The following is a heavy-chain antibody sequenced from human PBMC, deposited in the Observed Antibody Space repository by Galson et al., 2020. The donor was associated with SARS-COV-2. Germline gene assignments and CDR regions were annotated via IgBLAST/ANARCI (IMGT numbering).Heavy chain of an antibody. Sequence: GGSLRLSCAASGFTFSSYGMHWVRQAPGKGLEWVAVISYDGSNKYYADSVKGRFTISRDNSKNTLYLQMNSLRAEDTAVYYCAKDRLAAAGGPSYYYYYGMDVWGQGTTVTVSS. CDR2: ISYDGSNK. D-gene: IGHD6-13*01. J-gene: IGHJ6*02. CDR1: GFTFSSYG. V-gene: IGHV3-30*18. CDR3: AKDRLAAAGGPSYYYYYGMDV.